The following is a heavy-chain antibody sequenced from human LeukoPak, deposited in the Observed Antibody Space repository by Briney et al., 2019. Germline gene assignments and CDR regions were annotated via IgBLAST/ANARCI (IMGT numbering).Heavy chain of an antibody. Sequence: GGSLRLSCAASGFAFSSYEMSWVRLAPGKGLEWVSYISSGASVIKYADSVKGRFTVSRDNAKNSLYLQLNSLRAEDTAIYYCAREITDTPDAFDIWGQGTMVTVSS. V-gene: IGHV3-48*03. CDR2: ISSGASVI. CDR3: AREITDTPDAFDI. D-gene: IGHD3-10*01. CDR1: GFAFSSYE. J-gene: IGHJ3*02.